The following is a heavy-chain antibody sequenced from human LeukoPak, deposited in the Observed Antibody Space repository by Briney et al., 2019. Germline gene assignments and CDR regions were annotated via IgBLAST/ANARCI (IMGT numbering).Heavy chain of an antibody. CDR2: IYSRGNT. V-gene: IGHV4-39*07. D-gene: IGHD3-10*01. Sequence: SSETLSLTCSVSGVSISSGSNYWGWIRQPPGKTLEWIGSIYSRGNTYYNPSLKSRVIILIDTAKNHFSLNLSSVTAADTAVYYCARSDGYGLVGIWGQGTMVTVSS. J-gene: IGHJ3*02. CDR3: ARSDGYGLVGI. CDR1: GVSISSGSNY.